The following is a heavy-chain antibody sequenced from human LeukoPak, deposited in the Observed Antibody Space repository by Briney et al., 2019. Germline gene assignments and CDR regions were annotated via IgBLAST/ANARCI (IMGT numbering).Heavy chain of an antibody. CDR2: IYYSGST. CDR1: GGSISSYY. V-gene: IGHV4-59*12. Sequence: SETLSLTCTVSGGSISSYYWSWIRQPPGKGLEWIGYIYYSGSTYYNPSLKSRVTISVDTSKNQFSLKLSSVTAADTAVYYCARDDIVVVSAAIRFSVGYFQHWGQGTLVTVSS. D-gene: IGHD2-2*01. J-gene: IGHJ1*01. CDR3: ARDDIVVVSAAIRFSVGYFQH.